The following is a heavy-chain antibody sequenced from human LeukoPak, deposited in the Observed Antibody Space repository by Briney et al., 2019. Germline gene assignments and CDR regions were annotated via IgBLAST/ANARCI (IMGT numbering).Heavy chain of an antibody. CDR2: ISSSSTCI. V-gene: IGHV3-21*01. CDR1: GFSFSTYY. Sequence: PGGSLRLSCAASGFSFSTYYVNWVRQAPGKGLERVSCISSSSTCIYYADSVRGRFAISRDNAKNSLYLQMNSLRAEDTAVYYCARENHGSFDYWGQGSLVTVSS. D-gene: IGHD1-14*01. CDR3: ARENHGSFDY. J-gene: IGHJ4*02.